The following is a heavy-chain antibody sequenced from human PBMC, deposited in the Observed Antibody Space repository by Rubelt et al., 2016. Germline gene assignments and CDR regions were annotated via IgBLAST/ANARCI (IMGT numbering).Heavy chain of an antibody. J-gene: IGHJ4*02. V-gene: IGHV3-64D*06. Sequence: EVQLLESGGGLVQPGGSLRLSCAASGFTFSSYSMNWVRQAPGKGLQYVSAISATGDSPSYADSVKGSFTITRDNSRNTLYLQMSGRGAEDTAVYYCVVDFAGWHNYWGQGTLVTVSS. CDR2: ISATGDSP. CDR1: GFTFSSYS. D-gene: IGHD6-19*01. CDR3: VVDFAGWHNY.